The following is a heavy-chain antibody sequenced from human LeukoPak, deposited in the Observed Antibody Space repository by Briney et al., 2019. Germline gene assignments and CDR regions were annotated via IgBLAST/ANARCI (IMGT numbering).Heavy chain of an antibody. J-gene: IGHJ4*02. CDR2: ISSDGSIT. Sequence: GGSLRLSCAASGFTFSSYWMHWVRQAPGKGLVWVPRISSDGSITSYADSVKGRFTISRDNAKSTLYLQMNSLRAEDTAIYYCARDVSGDYWGQGTLVTVSS. CDR3: ARDVSGDY. CDR1: GFTFSSYW. V-gene: IGHV3-74*01. D-gene: IGHD1-1*01.